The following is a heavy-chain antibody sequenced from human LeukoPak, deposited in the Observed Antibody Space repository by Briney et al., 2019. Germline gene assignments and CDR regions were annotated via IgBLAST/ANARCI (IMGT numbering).Heavy chain of an antibody. V-gene: IGHV3-9*01. Sequence: GGSLRLSCAASGFTFDDYAMHWVRHAPGKGLEWVSGISWNSGSIGYADSVKGRFTISRDNAKNSLYLQMNSLRAEDTALYYCAKDITYSNRYYFDYWGQGTLVTVSS. CDR1: GFTFDDYA. J-gene: IGHJ4*02. D-gene: IGHD4-11*01. CDR2: ISWNSGSI. CDR3: AKDITYSNRYYFDY.